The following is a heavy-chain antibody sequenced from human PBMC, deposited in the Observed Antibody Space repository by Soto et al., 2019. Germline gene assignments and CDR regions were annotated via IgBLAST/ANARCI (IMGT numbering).Heavy chain of an antibody. CDR2: ISGSGGST. J-gene: IGHJ4*02. Sequence: GGSLRLSCAASGFTFSSYAMSWVRQAPGKGLEWVSAISGSGGSTYYADSVKGRFTISRDNSKNTLYLQMNSLRAEDTAVYYCAKRKRGIYYDILTGPSGDDWYFDYWGQGTLVTVSS. CDR1: GFTFSSYA. CDR3: AKRKRGIYYDILTGPSGDDWYFDY. D-gene: IGHD3-9*01. V-gene: IGHV3-23*01.